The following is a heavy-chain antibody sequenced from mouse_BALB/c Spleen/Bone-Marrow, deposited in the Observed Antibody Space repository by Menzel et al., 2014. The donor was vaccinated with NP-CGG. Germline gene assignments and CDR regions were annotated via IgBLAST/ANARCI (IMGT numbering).Heavy chain of an antibody. V-gene: IGHV5-4*02. Sequence: EVQVVESGGGLVKPGGSLKLSCAASGFTFSDYYMYWVRRTPEKRLEWVATISDGGSYTYYPDSVKGRFTISRDNAKNNLYLQMSSLKSEDTAMYYCGRAWFAYWGQGTLVTVSA. CDR1: GFTFSDYY. D-gene: IGHD3-3*01. J-gene: IGHJ3*01. CDR2: ISDGGSYT. CDR3: GRAWFAY.